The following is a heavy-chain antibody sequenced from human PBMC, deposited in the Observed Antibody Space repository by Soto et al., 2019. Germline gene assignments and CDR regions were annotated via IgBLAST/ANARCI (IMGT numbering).Heavy chain of an antibody. D-gene: IGHD3-10*01. V-gene: IGHV3-48*02. CDR3: ARGTSLGYYSYGMDV. CDR1: GFSLSSHS. CDR2: ISGSSETK. Sequence: EVQLVESGGGLAQPGGSLRLSCAASGFSLSSHSVNWVRQAPGKGLEWISYISGSSETKYNADSVKGRFTTSRDNVKNVVYLQMNGLRDDATALYYCARGTSLGYYSYGMDVWGQGTTVTVSS. J-gene: IGHJ6*02.